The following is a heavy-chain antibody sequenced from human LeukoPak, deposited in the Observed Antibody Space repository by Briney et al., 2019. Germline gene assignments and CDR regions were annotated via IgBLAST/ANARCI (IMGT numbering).Heavy chain of an antibody. Sequence: GGSLRLSCAASGFTFTSYSMNWVRQAPGKGLEWVSSISGSSKHRYYADSGKGRFTISRDNAKSSLYLQMNSLRAEDTAVYYCVRDMTTVPTCYLQHWGQGTLVTVSS. CDR1: GFTFTSYS. CDR3: VRDMTTVPTCYLQH. D-gene: IGHD4-17*01. V-gene: IGHV3-21*01. CDR2: ISGSSKHR. J-gene: IGHJ1*01.